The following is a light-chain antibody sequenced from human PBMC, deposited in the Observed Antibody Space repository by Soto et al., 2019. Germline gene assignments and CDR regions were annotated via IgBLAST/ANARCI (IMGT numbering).Light chain of an antibody. CDR1: NSDVGGYNY. J-gene: IGLJ1*01. V-gene: IGLV2-8*01. CDR3: SSYAGSNNFEV. CDR2: EVS. Sequence: QSVLTQPPSASGSPGQSVTISCTGTNSDVGGYNYVSWYQQHPGKAPKLMIYEVSKRPSGVPDRFSGSKSGNTASLTVSGLQAEDEADYYCSSYAGSNNFEVFGTGTKLTVL.